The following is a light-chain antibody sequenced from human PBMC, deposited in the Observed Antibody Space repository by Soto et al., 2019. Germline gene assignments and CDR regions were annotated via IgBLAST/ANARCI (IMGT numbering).Light chain of an antibody. CDR2: KAS. CDR1: QTISSW. Sequence: EILMSRCPSNKSGSVGDRVTITCRASQTISSWLAWYQQKPGKAPKLLIYKASTLKSGVPSRFSGSGSGTEFTLTISSLQPDDFATYYCQHYNSYSEAFGQGTKVDIK. J-gene: IGKJ1*01. CDR3: QHYNSYSEA. V-gene: IGKV1-5*03.